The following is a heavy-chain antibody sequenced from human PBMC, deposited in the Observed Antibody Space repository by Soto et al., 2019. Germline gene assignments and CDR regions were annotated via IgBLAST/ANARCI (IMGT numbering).Heavy chain of an antibody. CDR1: GYTFTSLD. J-gene: IGHJ6*03. V-gene: IGHV1-69*04. Sequence: SVKVSCQASGYTFTSLDINWVRQAPGQGLEWMGRIIPILGIANYAQKFQGRVTITADKSTSTAYMELSSLRSEDTAVYYCARDRSSIAARSVGHYMDVWGKGTTVTVSS. CDR2: IIPILGIA. D-gene: IGHD6-6*01. CDR3: ARDRSSIAARSVGHYMDV.